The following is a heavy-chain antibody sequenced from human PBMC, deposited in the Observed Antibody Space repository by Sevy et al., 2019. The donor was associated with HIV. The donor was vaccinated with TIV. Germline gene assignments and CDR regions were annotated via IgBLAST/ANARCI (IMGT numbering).Heavy chain of an antibody. J-gene: IGHJ5*02. V-gene: IGHV4-4*07. D-gene: IGHD6-13*01. CDR2: IYASGST. CDR1: GGSISSYY. CDR3: ARDGDSSTWYEGFDP. Sequence: SETLSLTCTVSGGSISSYYWSWIRQPAGKGLEWIGGIYASGSTNYNPSLKSRVTMSLDTSKNQLSLKLSSVTAADTAVYYCARDGDSSTWYEGFDPWGQGTLVTVSS.